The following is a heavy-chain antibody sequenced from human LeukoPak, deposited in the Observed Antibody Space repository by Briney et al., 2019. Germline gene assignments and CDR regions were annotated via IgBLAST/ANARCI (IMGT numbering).Heavy chain of an antibody. V-gene: IGHV4-39*01. J-gene: IGHJ4*02. Sequence: SETLSLTCTVSGGSISSSSYYWGWIRQPPGKGLEWIGSIYYSGSTYYNPSLKSRVTISVDTSKNQFSLKLSSVTAADTAVYYCARHGDYYDSSGYPLDYWGQGTLVTVSS. CDR2: IYYSGST. CDR1: GGSISSSSYY. CDR3: ARHGDYYDSSGYPLDY. D-gene: IGHD3-22*01.